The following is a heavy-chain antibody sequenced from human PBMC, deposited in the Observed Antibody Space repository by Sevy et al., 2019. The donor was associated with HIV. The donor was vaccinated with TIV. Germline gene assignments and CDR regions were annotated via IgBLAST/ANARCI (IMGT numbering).Heavy chain of an antibody. CDR3: ARAVEYYDFWSADY. CDR2: IYYSGST. Sequence: SETLSLTCTVSGGSVSSGSYYWSWIRQPPGKGLEWIGYIYYSGSTNYNPSLKSRVTISVDTSKNQFSLKLSSVTAADTAVYYCARAVEYYDFWSADYWGQGTLVTVSS. D-gene: IGHD3-3*01. V-gene: IGHV4-61*01. CDR1: GGSVSSGSYY. J-gene: IGHJ4*02.